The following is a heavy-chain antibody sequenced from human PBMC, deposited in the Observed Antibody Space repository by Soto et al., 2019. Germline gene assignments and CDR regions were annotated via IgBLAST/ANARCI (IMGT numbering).Heavy chain of an antibody. J-gene: IGHJ4*02. CDR1: GGSFSGYY. D-gene: IGHD2-15*01. V-gene: IGHV4-34*01. Sequence: QVQLQQWGAGLLKPSETLSLTCAVYGGSFSGYYWSWIRQPPGKGREWSGEINHSGSTNYNPSLKSRVTISVDTSKNQFSLKLSSVTAADTAVYYCARAYRYCSGGSCYSEGYYFDYWGQGTLVTVSS. CDR2: INHSGST. CDR3: ARAYRYCSGGSCYSEGYYFDY.